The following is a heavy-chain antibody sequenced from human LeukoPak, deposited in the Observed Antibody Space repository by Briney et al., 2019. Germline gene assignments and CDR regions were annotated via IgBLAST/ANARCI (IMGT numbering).Heavy chain of an antibody. CDR3: ARQPRYCSSISCYRIDY. J-gene: IGHJ4*02. V-gene: IGHV3-20*04. D-gene: IGHD2-2*01. CDR2: INWNGGST. CDR1: GFTFDDYG. Sequence: GGSLRLSCAASGFTFDDYGMSWVRQAPGKGLEWVSGINWNGGSTGYADSVKGQFTISRDNAKNSLYLQMNSLRAEDTALYYCARQPRYCSSISCYRIDYWGQGTLVTVSS.